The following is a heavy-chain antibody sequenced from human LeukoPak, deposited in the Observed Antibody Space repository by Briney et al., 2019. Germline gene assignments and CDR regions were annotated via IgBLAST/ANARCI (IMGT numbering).Heavy chain of an antibody. CDR2: IKKDGSEK. V-gene: IGHV3-7*01. CDR1: GFTVSSNY. D-gene: IGHD1-26*01. J-gene: IGHJ5*02. Sequence: GGSLRLSCAASGFTVSSNYMSWVRQAPGKGLEWVANIKKDGSEKYYVDSVKGRFTISRDNAKTSLYLQMNSLRAEDTAVYYCAREWESDLWGQGTLVTVSS. CDR3: AREWESDL.